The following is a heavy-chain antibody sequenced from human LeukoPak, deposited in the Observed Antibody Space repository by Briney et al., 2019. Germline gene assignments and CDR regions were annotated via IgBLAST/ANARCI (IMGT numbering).Heavy chain of an antibody. CDR1: GFTFSSYW. CDR3: ATSYDMGWLIGY. D-gene: IGHD3/OR15-3a*01. J-gene: IGHJ4*02. Sequence: GGSLRLSCAASGFTFSSYWMNWARQAPGKGLEWGASINHNGNVNYYVDSVKGRFTISRDNGKSSLYLQMNSLRAEDTALYYCATSYDMGWLIGYWGQGTLVTVSS. CDR2: INHNGNVN. V-gene: IGHV3-7*03.